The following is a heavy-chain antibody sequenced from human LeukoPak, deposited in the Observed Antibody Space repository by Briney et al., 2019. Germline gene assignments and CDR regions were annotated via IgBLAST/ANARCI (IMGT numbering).Heavy chain of an antibody. CDR3: TRTHSKHYYFDY. V-gene: IGHV3-23*01. J-gene: IGHJ4*02. CDR2: ISGSGGST. D-gene: IGHD1-7*01. Sequence: GGSLRLSCAASGFTFSSYAMSWVRQAPGKGLEWVSAISGSGGSTYYADSVKGRFTISRDNSKNTLYLQMNSLRAEDTAVYYCTRTHSKHYYFDYWGQGTLVTVSS. CDR1: GFTFSSYA.